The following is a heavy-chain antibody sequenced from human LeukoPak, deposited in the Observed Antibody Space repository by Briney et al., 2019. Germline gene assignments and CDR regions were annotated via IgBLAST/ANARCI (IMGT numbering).Heavy chain of an antibody. J-gene: IGHJ6*03. CDR3: ARGGVYCSSTSCPIPNYYYYYMDV. CDR2: ISYDGSNK. CDR1: GFTFSSYA. D-gene: IGHD2-2*01. Sequence: GGSLRLSCAASGFTFSSYAMSWVRQAPGKGLEWVAVISYDGSNKYYADSVKGRFTISRDNSKNTLYLQMNSLRAEDTAVYYCARGGVYCSSTSCPIPNYYYYYMDVWGKGTTVTVSS. V-gene: IGHV3-30-3*01.